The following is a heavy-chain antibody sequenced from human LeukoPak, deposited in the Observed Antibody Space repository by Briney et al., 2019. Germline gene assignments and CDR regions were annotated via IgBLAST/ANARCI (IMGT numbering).Heavy chain of an antibody. CDR2: ISSNGDNT. CDR3: VRGTGY. CDR1: GFTFSTYV. J-gene: IGHJ4*01. Sequence: GGSLRLSCSVSGFTFSTYVMHWVRQAPGKGLEYVSAISSNGDNTYYADSVKGRFTISRDNSKNTLYLQMSSLRADDTAVYYWVRGTGYWGHGTQVTVSS. V-gene: IGHV3-64D*06.